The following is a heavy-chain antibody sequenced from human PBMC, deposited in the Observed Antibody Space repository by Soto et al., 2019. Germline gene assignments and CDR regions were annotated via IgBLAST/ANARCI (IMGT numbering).Heavy chain of an antibody. J-gene: IGHJ4*02. V-gene: IGHV3-30*03. CDR2: ISYDGNNK. Sequence: QVQLVESGGGVVQPGRSLRLSCVASKFTFNNYGMHWVRQAPGKGLEWVAVISYDGNNKYYADSVKGRFTISRYNSKNTLYLQMNSLRAEDTAVYFCAGDQGSGSGYDTGADYWGQGTLVTVSS. CDR3: AGDQGSGSGYDTGADY. CDR1: KFTFNNYG. D-gene: IGHD5-12*01.